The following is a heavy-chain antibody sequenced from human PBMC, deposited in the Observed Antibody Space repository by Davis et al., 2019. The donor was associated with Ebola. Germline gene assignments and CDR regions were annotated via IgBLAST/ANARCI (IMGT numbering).Heavy chain of an antibody. CDR2: IRGSGGST. J-gene: IGHJ4*02. Sequence: GESLKISCAASGFTFSSYAMSWVRQAPGKGLEWVSAIRGSGGSTYYADSVKGRFTISRDNSKNTLYLQMNSLRAEDTAVYYCATYSSSRPHDYWGQGTLVTVSS. D-gene: IGHD6-13*01. CDR3: ATYSSSRPHDY. CDR1: GFTFSSYA. V-gene: IGHV3-23*01.